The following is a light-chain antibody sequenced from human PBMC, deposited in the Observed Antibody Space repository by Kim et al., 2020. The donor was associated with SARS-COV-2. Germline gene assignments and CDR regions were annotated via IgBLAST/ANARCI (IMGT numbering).Light chain of an antibody. CDR2: GNN. CDR1: SSNIGAGHD. V-gene: IGLV1-40*01. Sequence: GQRVTISCSGSSSNIGAGHDVHWYQQLPGTAPKLLIYGNNNRPSGVPDRFSGSKSGTSASLAVTGLQAADEADYYCQSYDNTLRGVFGGGTRLTVL. CDR3: QSYDNTLRGV. J-gene: IGLJ3*02.